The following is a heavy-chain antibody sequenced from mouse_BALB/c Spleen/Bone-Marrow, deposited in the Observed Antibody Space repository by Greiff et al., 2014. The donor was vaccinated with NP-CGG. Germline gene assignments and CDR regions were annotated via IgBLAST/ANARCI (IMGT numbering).Heavy chain of an antibody. Sequence: QVQLQQSGPELVKPGASVKISCKASGYAFSSSWMNWVKQRPGQGLEWIGRIYPGDGNTNYNGKFKGKATLTADKSSTTAYMQLSSLTSVDSAVYFCALYDYDGRSWCADWGQGTLVTVSA. CDR2: IYPGDGNT. V-gene: IGHV1-82*01. D-gene: IGHD2-4*01. CDR3: ALYDYDGRSWCAD. J-gene: IGHJ3*01. CDR1: GYAFSSSW.